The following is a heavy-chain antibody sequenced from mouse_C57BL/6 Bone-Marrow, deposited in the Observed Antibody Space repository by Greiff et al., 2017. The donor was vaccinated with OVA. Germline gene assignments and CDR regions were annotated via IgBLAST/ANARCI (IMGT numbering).Heavy chain of an antibody. CDR1: GYSFTDYN. CDR2: INPNYGTT. CDR3: ARRANYYGSSFFDY. V-gene: IGHV1-39*01. Sequence: LVESGPELVKPGASVKISCKASGYSFTDYNMNWVKQSNGKSLEWIGVINPNYGTTSYNQKFKGKATLTVDQSSSTAYMQLNSLTSEDSAVYYCARRANYYGSSFFDYWGQGTTRTVSS. D-gene: IGHD1-1*01. J-gene: IGHJ2*01.